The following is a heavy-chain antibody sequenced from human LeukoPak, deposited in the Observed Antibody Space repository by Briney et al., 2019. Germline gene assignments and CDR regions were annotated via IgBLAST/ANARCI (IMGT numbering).Heavy chain of an antibody. CDR2: ISWDDDK. CDR3: AHSRYFDPFDY. CDR1: GFSLSPSGVG. J-gene: IGHJ4*02. D-gene: IGHD3-9*01. Sequence: ASGPTLVNPTQTLTLTCTFSGFSLSPSGVGVGWIRQPSGKGMTWLALISWDDDKRYSPSLKSRLTITKDTSKNQVVLTMTNMDPVDTATYYCAHSRYFDPFDYWDQGTLVTVSS. V-gene: IGHV2-5*02.